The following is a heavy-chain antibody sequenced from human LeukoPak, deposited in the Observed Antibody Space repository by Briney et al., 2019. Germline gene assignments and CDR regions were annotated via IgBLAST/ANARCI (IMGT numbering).Heavy chain of an antibody. Sequence: GGSLRLSCAASGFTFSSYAMSWVRQAPGKGLKWVSAISGSGGSTYYADSVKGRFTISRDNSKNTLYLQMNSLRAEDTAVYYCAKGPPGLSSPMTTVTKGYYYYYMDVWGKGTTVTVSS. CDR1: GFTFSSYA. J-gene: IGHJ6*03. CDR2: ISGSGGST. D-gene: IGHD4-11*01. CDR3: AKGPPGLSSPMTTVTKGYYYYYMDV. V-gene: IGHV3-23*01.